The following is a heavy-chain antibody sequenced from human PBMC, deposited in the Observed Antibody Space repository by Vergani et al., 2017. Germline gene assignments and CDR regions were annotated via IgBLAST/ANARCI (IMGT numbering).Heavy chain of an antibody. CDR3: ARTAAIYGGNSELSY. J-gene: IGHJ4*02. CDR1: GYTFTSYY. Sequence: QVQLVQSGAEVKKPGASVKVSCKASGYTFTSYYMHWVRQAPGQGLEWMGIINPSGGSTSYAQKFQGRVTMTRDTSTSTVYMELSSLRSDDTAVYYCARTAAIYGGNSELSYWGQGTLVTVSS. D-gene: IGHD4-23*01. CDR2: INPSGGST. V-gene: IGHV1-46*01.